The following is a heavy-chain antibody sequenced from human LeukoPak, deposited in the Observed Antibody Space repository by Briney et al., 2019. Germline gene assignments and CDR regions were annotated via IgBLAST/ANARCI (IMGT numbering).Heavy chain of an antibody. D-gene: IGHD2-8*01. V-gene: IGHV3-48*04. CDR1: GFTFAGRA. CDR3: ARNEVQYDVVPPNYYYYVDV. J-gene: IGHJ6*03. Sequence: GGSLRLSCAASGFTFAGRAMTWDRQAPGKGPEWVSYISASRDTIYYAASVKGRFTISRDNTKNSLYLQMNGLRAEDTAVYYCARNEVQYDVVPPNYYYYVDVWGKGTTVTVSS. CDR2: ISASRDTI.